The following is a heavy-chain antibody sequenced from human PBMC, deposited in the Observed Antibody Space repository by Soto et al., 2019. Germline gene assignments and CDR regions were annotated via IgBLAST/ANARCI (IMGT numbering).Heavy chain of an antibody. CDR2: IYYSGST. D-gene: IGHD2-2*01. CDR3: ARHVPYCSDTSHCAYGMDV. J-gene: IGHJ6*02. CDR1: GGSISSYY. V-gene: IGHV4-59*08. Sequence: QVQLQESGPGLVKPSETLSLTCTVSGGSISSYYWSWIRQPPGKGLEWIGYIYYSGSTNYTPSLKSRVTISVDTSKNQFSLKLSSVTAADTAVYYCARHVPYCSDTSHCAYGMDVWGQGTTVTVSS.